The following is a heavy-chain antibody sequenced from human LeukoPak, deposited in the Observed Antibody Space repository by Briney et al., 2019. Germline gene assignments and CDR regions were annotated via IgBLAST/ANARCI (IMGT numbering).Heavy chain of an antibody. V-gene: IGHV3-23*01. D-gene: IGHD3-16*01. CDR3: AKSAVTIGLGAFDI. J-gene: IGHJ3*02. CDR1: GFTFSSHA. CDR2: IGGSGDLT. Sequence: GGSLRLSCAASGFTFSSHALTWVRQAPGKGLEWVSVIGGSGDLTFYADSVRGRFTISRDNSKNTLYLQMNSLRAEDTAVYFCAKSAVTIGLGAFDIWGQGTMVTVSS.